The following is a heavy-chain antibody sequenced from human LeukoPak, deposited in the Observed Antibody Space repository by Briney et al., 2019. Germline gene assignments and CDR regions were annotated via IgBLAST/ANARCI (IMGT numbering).Heavy chain of an antibody. CDR2: IKQDGSEK. CDR3: ARATSYNYYGMDV. Sequence: GGSLRLSCAASGFTFSNYWMSWVRQAPGKGLEWVANIKQDGSEKYYVDSVKGRFTISRDNAKKSLYLQMNSLRAEDTAVYFCARATSYNYYGMDVWGQGTTVTVSS. J-gene: IGHJ6*02. V-gene: IGHV3-7*05. CDR1: GFTFSNYW. D-gene: IGHD4-11*01.